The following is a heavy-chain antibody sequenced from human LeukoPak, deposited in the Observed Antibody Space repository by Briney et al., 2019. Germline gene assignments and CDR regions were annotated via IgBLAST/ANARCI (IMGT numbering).Heavy chain of an antibody. V-gene: IGHV1-8*03. CDR3: ARDEELLWFGELLPPFDY. Sequence: ASVKVSCKASGYTFTSYDINWVRQATGQGLEWMGWMNPNSGNTGYAQKFQGRVTITRNTSISIAYMELSSLRSEDTAVYYCARDEELLWFGELLPPFDYWGQGTLVTVSS. CDR1: GYTFTSYD. CDR2: MNPNSGNT. J-gene: IGHJ4*02. D-gene: IGHD3-10*01.